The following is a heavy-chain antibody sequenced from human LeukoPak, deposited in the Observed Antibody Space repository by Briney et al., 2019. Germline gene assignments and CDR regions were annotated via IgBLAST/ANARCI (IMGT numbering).Heavy chain of an antibody. V-gene: IGHV4-31*03. J-gene: IGHJ6*02. CDR2: IYYSGST. Sequence: SETLSLTCTVSGGSITSGGYYWSWIRQHPGKGLEWIGYIYYSGSTYYNPSLKSRVNISVDTSKNQFSLKLSSVTAADTAVYYCAREPFNHYYYGMDVWGQGTTVTVSS. CDR3: AREPFNHYYYGMDV. D-gene: IGHD1-14*01. CDR1: GGSITSGGYY.